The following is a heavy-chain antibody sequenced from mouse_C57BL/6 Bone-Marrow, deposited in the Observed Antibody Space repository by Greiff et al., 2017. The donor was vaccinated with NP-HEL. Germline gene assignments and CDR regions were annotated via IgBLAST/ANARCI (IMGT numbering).Heavy chain of an antibody. J-gene: IGHJ4*01. Sequence: EVKLVESGGGLVQSGRSLRLSCATSGFTFSDFYMEWVRQAPGKGLEWIAASRNKANDYTTEYSASVKGRFIVSRDTSQSILYLQMNALRAEDTAIYYCARGPSTVGGAMDYWGQGTSVTVSS. CDR3: ARGPSTVGGAMDY. CDR1: GFTFSDFY. CDR2: SRNKANDYTT. V-gene: IGHV7-1*01. D-gene: IGHD2-1*01.